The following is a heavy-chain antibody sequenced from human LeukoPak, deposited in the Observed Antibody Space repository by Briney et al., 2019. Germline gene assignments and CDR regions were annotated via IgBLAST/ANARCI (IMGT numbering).Heavy chain of an antibody. D-gene: IGHD1-26*01. J-gene: IGHJ4*02. CDR3: AKDFGSGSGTYHYFDF. CDR1: GFTFSSYA. CDR2: ISGSGSRT. V-gene: IGHV3-23*01. Sequence: GGSLRLSCAASGFTFSSYAMSWVRQAPGKGLQWVSGISGSGSRTYYADSVKGRFTISRDNSKNTLYLQMNSLRAEDTAIYYCAKDFGSGSGTYHYFDFWGRGTLVTVSS.